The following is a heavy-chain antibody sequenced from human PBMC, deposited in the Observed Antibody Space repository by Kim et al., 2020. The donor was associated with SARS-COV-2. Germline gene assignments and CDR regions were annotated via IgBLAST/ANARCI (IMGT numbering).Heavy chain of an antibody. CDR2: TYYRSKWYT. D-gene: IGHD6-19*01. CDR1: GDSVSSNSAA. V-gene: IGHV6-1*01. CDR3: ARDRRRAGTGVGY. J-gene: IGHJ4*02. Sequence: SQTLSLTCDISGDSVSSNSAAWNWIRQSPSRGLEWLGRTYYRSKWYTDYALSVKGRITINPDTSKNQFSLQLNSVTPEDTAVYYCARDRRRAGTGVGYWGQRTLVTVSS.